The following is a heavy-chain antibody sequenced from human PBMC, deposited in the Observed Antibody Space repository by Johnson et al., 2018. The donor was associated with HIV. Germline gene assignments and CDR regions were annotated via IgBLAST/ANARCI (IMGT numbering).Heavy chain of an antibody. D-gene: IGHD5-12*01. CDR2: ISGSGGST. J-gene: IGHJ3*02. V-gene: IGHV3-23*04. CDR1: GFAFSSYA. Sequence: VQLVESGGGLVQPGGSLRLSCAASGFAFSSYAMTWVRQAPGKGLEWVSAISGSGGSTYYADSVKGRFTISRDNSKNTVFLQMNSLRAEDTAVFYCAKIVATSDDVFDIWGQGTKVTVSS. CDR3: AKIVATSDDVFDI.